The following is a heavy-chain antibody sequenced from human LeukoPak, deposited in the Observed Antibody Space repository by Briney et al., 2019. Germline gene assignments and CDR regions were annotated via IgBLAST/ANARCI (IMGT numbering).Heavy chain of an antibody. CDR3: ARDSGPTITMVRGVIITGAYAFDI. CDR2: ISAYNGNT. V-gene: IGHV1-18*01. J-gene: IGHJ3*02. D-gene: IGHD3-10*01. Sequence: ASVKVSCKASGYTFTSYGISWVRQAPGQGLEWMGWISAYNGNTNYAQKLQGRVTITTDTSTSTAYMELRSLRSDDTAVYYCARDSGPTITMVRGVIITGAYAFDIWGQGTMVTVSS. CDR1: GYTFTSYG.